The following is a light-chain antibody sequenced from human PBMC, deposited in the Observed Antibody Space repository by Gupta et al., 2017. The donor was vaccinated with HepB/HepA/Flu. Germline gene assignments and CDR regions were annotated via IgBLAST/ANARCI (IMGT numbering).Light chain of an antibody. CDR1: SSARGAYNF. CDR2: DVT. Sequence: SALTQPASGSGSPGRPLTTPSAGASSARGAYNFVSWFQHHPGQAPTPSIYDVTTRPAGVANRFSGSKSGNTASLTIAERLEEDEDDYYCCACTRSKTWAFGGGTKLTVL. V-gene: IGLV2-14*03. CDR3: CACTRSKTWA. J-gene: IGLJ3*02.